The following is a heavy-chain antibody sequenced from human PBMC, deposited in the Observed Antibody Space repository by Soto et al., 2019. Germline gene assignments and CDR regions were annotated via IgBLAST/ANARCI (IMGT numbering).Heavy chain of an antibody. CDR1: GFRFSSSW. CDR3: ASWADAADEDYFHH. D-gene: IGHD3-16*01. V-gene: IGHV3-7*03. CDR2: INQGGSQK. Sequence: LRLSCAGSGFRFSSSWMSWIRQAPGKGLEWVAHINQGGSQKYYVDSAKGRFTISRDNAKTSLYLQMNNLRAEDTATYYCASWADAADEDYFHHWGQGTLVTVSS. J-gene: IGHJ1*01.